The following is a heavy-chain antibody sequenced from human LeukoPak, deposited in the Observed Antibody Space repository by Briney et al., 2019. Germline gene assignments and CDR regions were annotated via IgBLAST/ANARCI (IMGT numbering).Heavy chain of an antibody. D-gene: IGHD3-9*01. CDR3: ARHLTVTGYGNDAFDI. J-gene: IGHJ3*02. Sequence: SETLSLTCTVSGGSITRSYLSWVRQPPGKGLEWIGCIHSSGTTNYNPSLESRVTLSLDTSENQFSLKVSSVTAAETAVYYCARHLTVTGYGNDAFDIWGQGTMVAVSS. V-gene: IGHV4-59*08. CDR1: GGSITRSY. CDR2: IHSSGTT.